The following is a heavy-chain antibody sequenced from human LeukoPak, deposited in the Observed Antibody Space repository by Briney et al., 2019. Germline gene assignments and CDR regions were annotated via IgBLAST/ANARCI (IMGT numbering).Heavy chain of an antibody. CDR1: GVSFSDYY. CDR2: INHTGST. CDR3: ARELLSGDPSIGN. V-gene: IGHV4-34*01. Sequence: SETLSLTCAVYGVSFSDYYWSWIRQSPGKGLEWIGEINHTGSTKYNPSLKSRVTISVDTSKNQFSLKLSSVTAADTAVYYCARELLSGDPSIGNWGQGTLVTVSS. J-gene: IGHJ4*02. D-gene: IGHD7-27*01.